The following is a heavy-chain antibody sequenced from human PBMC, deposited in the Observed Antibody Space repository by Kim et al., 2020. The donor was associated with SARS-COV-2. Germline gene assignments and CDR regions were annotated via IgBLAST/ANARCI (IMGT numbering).Heavy chain of an antibody. CDR3: ARGRDNAFDT. Sequence: ENEYKESVKGHLSLHLDTSKKELSLQLSSVTAEDTAVYFCARGRDNAFDTWGQGTLVTVSS. V-gene: IGHV6-1*01. CDR2: EN. J-gene: IGHJ3*02.